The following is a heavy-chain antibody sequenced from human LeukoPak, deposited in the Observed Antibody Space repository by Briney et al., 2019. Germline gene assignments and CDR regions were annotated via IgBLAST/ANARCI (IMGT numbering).Heavy chain of an antibody. CDR1: GGSISSSYYY. D-gene: IGHD3-16*02. CDR3: AREGGAIVTLHY. Sequence: PSETLSLTCTVSGGSISSSYYYWGWIRQPPGKGLEWVGSIYNSGSTHYNPSLKSRVTISVDTSKNQFSLKLSSVTAADTAVYYCAREGGAIVTLHYWGQGALVTVSS. J-gene: IGHJ4*02. V-gene: IGHV4-39*02. CDR2: IYNSGST.